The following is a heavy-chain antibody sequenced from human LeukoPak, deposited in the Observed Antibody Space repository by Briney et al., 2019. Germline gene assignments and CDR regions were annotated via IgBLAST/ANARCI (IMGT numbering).Heavy chain of an antibody. CDR3: ASGDSGYGSYYYYYMDV. D-gene: IGHD5-12*01. J-gene: IGHJ6*03. CDR2: IYYSGST. Sequence: SETLSLTCTVSGYSISSGYYWGWIRQPPGKGLEWIGYIYYSGSTNYNPSLKSRVTISVDTSKNQFSLKLSSVTAADTAVYYCASGDSGYGSYYYYYMDVWGKGTTVTVSS. CDR1: GYSISSGYY. V-gene: IGHV4-61*01.